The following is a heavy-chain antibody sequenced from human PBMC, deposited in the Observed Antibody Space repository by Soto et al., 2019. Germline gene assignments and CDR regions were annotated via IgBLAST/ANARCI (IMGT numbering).Heavy chain of an antibody. D-gene: IGHD2-8*01. CDR2: IYYSGST. CDR1: GGSISSYY. Sequence: SETLSLTCTVSGGSISSYYWSWIRQPPGKGLEWIGYIYYSGSTNYNPSLKSRVTISVDTSKNQFSLKLRSVTAADTAVYYCERTYGGYYDYGGQGPLAPVPS. J-gene: IGHJ4*02. V-gene: IGHV4-59*01. CDR3: ERTYGGYYDY.